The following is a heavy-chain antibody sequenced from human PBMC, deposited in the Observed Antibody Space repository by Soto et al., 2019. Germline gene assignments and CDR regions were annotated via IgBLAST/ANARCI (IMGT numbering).Heavy chain of an antibody. Sequence: QVQLQESGPGLVKPSETLSLTCTVSGGSISSYYWSWIRQPPGKGLEWIGYIYYSGSTNYNPSLKSRVTISVDTSKNQFSLKLSSVTAADTAVYYCARGHSGSYRTGEGYYYGMDVLGQGTTVTVSS. J-gene: IGHJ6*02. CDR3: ARGHSGSYRTGEGYYYGMDV. D-gene: IGHD1-26*01. CDR1: GGSISSYY. CDR2: IYYSGST. V-gene: IGHV4-59*01.